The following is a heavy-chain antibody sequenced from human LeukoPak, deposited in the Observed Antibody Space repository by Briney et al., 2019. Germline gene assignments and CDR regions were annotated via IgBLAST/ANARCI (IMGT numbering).Heavy chain of an antibody. D-gene: IGHD2-2*01. CDR2: INPSGST. CDR1: GGSFSAYS. CDR3: ARGSPLVVPAANAFDI. Sequence: PSETLSLTCAVYGGSFSAYSWSWIRQPPGKGLEWIGEINPSGSTNYNPSLKSRVTISVATSKSQFSLNLSSVTAGDTAVYYCARGSPLVVPAANAFDIWGHGTMLTVSS. V-gene: IGHV4-34*01. J-gene: IGHJ3*02.